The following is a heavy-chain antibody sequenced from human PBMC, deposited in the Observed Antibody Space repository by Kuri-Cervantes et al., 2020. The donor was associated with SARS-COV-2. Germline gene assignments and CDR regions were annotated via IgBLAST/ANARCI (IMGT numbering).Heavy chain of an antibody. Sequence: ETLSLTCAASGFTFSSYSMNWVRQAPGKGLEWVSSISSSSSYIYYADSVKGRFTISRDNAKNSLYLQMNSLRAEDTAVYYCARGGSSWFEYFQHWGQGTLVTVSS. CDR2: ISSSSSYI. D-gene: IGHD6-13*01. J-gene: IGHJ1*01. V-gene: IGHV3-21*01. CDR3: ARGGSSWFEYFQH. CDR1: GFTFSSYS.